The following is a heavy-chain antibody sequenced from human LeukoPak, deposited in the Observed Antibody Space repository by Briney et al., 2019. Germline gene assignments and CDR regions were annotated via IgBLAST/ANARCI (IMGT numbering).Heavy chain of an antibody. CDR2: INHSGRT. J-gene: IGHJ4*02. CDR3: ARLPILSLGGAAAGHD. CDR1: GGSFSAYY. D-gene: IGHD6-13*01. V-gene: IGHV4-34*01. Sequence: SETLSLTCAFYGGSFSAYYWSWIRQPPGKGLEWIGEINHSGRTHYNPSLKSRVTISVDTSKNQFSLKLSSVTAADTAVYYCARLPILSLGGAAAGHDWGQGTLVTVSS.